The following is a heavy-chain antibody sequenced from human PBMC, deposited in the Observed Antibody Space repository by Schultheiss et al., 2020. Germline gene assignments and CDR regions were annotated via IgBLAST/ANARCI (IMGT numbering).Heavy chain of an antibody. Sequence: SETLSLTCTVSGGSISSGSYYWSWIRQPAGKGLEWIGRIYTSGSTNYNPSLKSRVTISVDTSKNQFSLKLSSVTVADTAVYYCARDPTYYDSSGPLFDYWGQGTLVTVSS. V-gene: IGHV4-61*02. CDR1: GGSISSGSYY. D-gene: IGHD3-22*01. CDR2: IYTSGST. J-gene: IGHJ4*02. CDR3: ARDPTYYDSSGPLFDY.